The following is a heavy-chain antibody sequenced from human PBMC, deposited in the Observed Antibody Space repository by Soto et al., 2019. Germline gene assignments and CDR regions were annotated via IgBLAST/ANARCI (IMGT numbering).Heavy chain of an antibody. V-gene: IGHV1-69*13. Sequence: GPSVKVSCKASGGTFSSYAISWVRQAPGQGLEWMGGIIPIFGTANYAQKFQGRVTITADESTSTAYMELSSLRSEDTAVYYCARDRWAYYYDSSGSARDFDIWGQGTMVTVSS. D-gene: IGHD3-22*01. CDR2: IIPIFGTA. J-gene: IGHJ3*02. CDR1: GGTFSSYA. CDR3: ARDRWAYYYDSSGSARDFDI.